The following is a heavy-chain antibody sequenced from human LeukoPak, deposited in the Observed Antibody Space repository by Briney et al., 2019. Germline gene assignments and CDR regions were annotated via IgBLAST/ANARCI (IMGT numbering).Heavy chain of an antibody. CDR3: ARSAVPAAIVNWFDP. V-gene: IGHV4-4*07. J-gene: IGHJ5*02. CDR2: IYTSGST. CDR1: GGSISSYY. Sequence: SETLSLXCTVSGGSISSYYWSWIRQPAGKGLEWIGRIYTSGSTNYNPSLKSRVTMSVDTSKNQFSLKLSSVTAADTAVYYCARSAVPAAIVNWFDPWGQGTLVTVSS. D-gene: IGHD2-2*01.